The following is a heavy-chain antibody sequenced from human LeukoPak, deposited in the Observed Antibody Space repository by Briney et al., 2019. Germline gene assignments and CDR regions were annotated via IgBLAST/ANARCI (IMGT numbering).Heavy chain of an antibody. V-gene: IGHV1-69*01. CDR1: GGTFSSYA. CDR3: ARERSSITVAGFFDY. J-gene: IGHJ4*02. Sequence: SVKVSCKASGGTFSSYAISWVRQAPGQGLEWMGGIIPIFGTANYAQKFQGRVTITADESTSTAYMELSSLRSEDTAVYYCARERSSITVAGFFDYWGQGTLVTVSS. D-gene: IGHD6-19*01. CDR2: IIPIFGTA.